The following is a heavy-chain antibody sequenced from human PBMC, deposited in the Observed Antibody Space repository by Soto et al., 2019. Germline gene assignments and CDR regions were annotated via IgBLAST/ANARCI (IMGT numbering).Heavy chain of an antibody. CDR3: VKERGPFDAFDI. CDR1: GFTFSTYG. CDR2: ILSNGNNK. Sequence: AXGSLRLSCATSGFTFSTYGMHWVRQAPGKGLEWVAVILSNGNNKYYAESVKGRFTISRDNFKNTLDLQMSSLRAEDTAVYYCVKERGPFDAFDIWGQGTMVTVSS. V-gene: IGHV3-33*06. J-gene: IGHJ3*02.